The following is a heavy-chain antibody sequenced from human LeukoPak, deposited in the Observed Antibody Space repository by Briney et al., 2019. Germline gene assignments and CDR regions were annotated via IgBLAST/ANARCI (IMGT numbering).Heavy chain of an antibody. J-gene: IGHJ4*02. CDR3: ARDLGMAGIAPVDY. CDR1: GYSISSGYY. D-gene: IGHD6-19*01. CDR2: IYHSGAT. V-gene: IGHV4-38-2*02. Sequence: SETLSLTCTVSGYSISSGYYWGWIRQSPEKGLEWIGSIYHSGATYYNPSLKSRVTISVDTSKNQFSLKVTSVTAADTAVYYCARDLGMAGIAPVDYWGQGTLVTVSS.